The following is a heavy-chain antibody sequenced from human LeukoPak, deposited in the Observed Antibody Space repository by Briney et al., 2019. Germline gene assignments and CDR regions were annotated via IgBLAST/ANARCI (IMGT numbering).Heavy chain of an antibody. J-gene: IGHJ4*02. CDR1: RYTFTTYY. V-gene: IGHV1-46*03. CDR2: INPSGGST. D-gene: IGHD5-24*01. CDR3: ARSVKMPAIVH. Sequence: GASVKVSCNASRYTFTTYYMHWVRQAPGQGLQWMGIINPSGGSTSYAQKFQGRVTMTRDTSTSTVYMELSSLRSDDTAIYYCARSVKMPAIVHWGQGTLVTVSS.